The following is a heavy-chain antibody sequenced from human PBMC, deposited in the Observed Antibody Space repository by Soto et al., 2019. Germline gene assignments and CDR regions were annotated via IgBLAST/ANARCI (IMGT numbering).Heavy chain of an antibody. CDR2: IYYSGTT. Sequence: PSETLSLTCTVSCGSISSSTYYWGWIRQPPGKGLEWIGNIYYSGTTYYNRPRKSRVTICVNRSKNQFSPRLSSVTAEDTAVYYCARLYHHVSGAYYNGFSWPDPWGQGTLVNVSS. CDR3: ARLYHHVSGAYYNGFSWPDP. V-gene: IGHV4-39*01. CDR1: CGSISSSTYY. D-gene: IGHD3-10*01. J-gene: IGHJ5*02.